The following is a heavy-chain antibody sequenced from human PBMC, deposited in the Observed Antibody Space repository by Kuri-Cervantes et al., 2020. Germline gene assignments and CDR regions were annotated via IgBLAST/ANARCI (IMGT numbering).Heavy chain of an antibody. CDR3: ARGLSSDQQLTAYGMDV. D-gene: IGHD6-13*01. Sequence: ASVKVSCKASGYTFTSYYMHWVRQAPGQGLEWMGIINPSGGSTSYAQKFQGRVTMPRDTSTSTVYMELSSLRSEDTAVYYCARGLSSDQQLTAYGMDVWGQGTTVTVSS. J-gene: IGHJ6*02. CDR2: INPSGGST. V-gene: IGHV1-46*01. CDR1: GYTFTSYY.